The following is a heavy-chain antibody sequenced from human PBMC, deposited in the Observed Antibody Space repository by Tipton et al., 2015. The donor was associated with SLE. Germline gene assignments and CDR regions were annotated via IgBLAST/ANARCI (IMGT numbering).Heavy chain of an antibody. Sequence: TLSLTCIVSGDSVSSSYWSWIRQTPGSGLEWIAYISYGGDTNYNPSLKSRVTISVDPAKNEFSLKLTSVTAADTAVYLCARRNYDVLTGYYDGFDIWGHGTVVTVSS. D-gene: IGHD3-9*01. J-gene: IGHJ3*02. CDR3: ARRNYDVLTGYYDGFDI. CDR1: GDSVSSSY. V-gene: IGHV4-59*02. CDR2: ISYGGDT.